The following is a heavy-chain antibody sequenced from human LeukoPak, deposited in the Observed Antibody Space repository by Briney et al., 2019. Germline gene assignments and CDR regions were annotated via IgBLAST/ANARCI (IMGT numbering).Heavy chain of an antibody. D-gene: IGHD3-22*01. Sequence: GASVKVSCKASGYTSTSYGISWVRQAPGQGLEWMGWISAYNGNTNYAQKLQGRVTITTDTSTSTAYMALRSMRSDDTAVYYCARDLYDSSGHRLAGDAFDIWGQGTMVTVSS. V-gene: IGHV1-18*01. CDR3: ARDLYDSSGHRLAGDAFDI. CDR1: GYTSTSYG. J-gene: IGHJ3*02. CDR2: ISAYNGNT.